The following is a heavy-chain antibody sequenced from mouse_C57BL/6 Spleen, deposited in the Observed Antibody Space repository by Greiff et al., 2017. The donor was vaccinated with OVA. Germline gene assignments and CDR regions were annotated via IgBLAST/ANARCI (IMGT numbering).Heavy chain of an antibody. CDR1: GYTFTSYW. CDR2: IYPSDSET. Sequence: QVHVKQPGAELVRPGSSVKLSCKASGYTFTSYWMDWVKQRPGQGLEWIGNIYPSDSETHYNQKFKDKATLTVDKSSSTAYMQLSSLTSEDSAVYYCARAGPYYFDYWGQGTTLTVSS. J-gene: IGHJ2*01. CDR3: ARAGPYYFDY. D-gene: IGHD3-1*01. V-gene: IGHV1-61*01.